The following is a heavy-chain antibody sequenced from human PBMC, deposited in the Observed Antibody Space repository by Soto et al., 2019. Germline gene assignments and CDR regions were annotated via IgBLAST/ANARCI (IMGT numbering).Heavy chain of an antibody. Sequence: GVSVKVSCKASGYTFTSYAMHWVRQAPGQRLEWMGWVNAGNGNTKYSQKFQGRVTITRDTSASTAYMELSSLRSEDTAMYYCARHRLSWVGATDYYYYGMDVWGQGTTVTVSS. D-gene: IGHD1-26*01. CDR3: ARHRLSWVGATDYYYYGMDV. CDR2: VNAGNGNT. J-gene: IGHJ6*02. CDR1: GYTFTSYA. V-gene: IGHV1-3*01.